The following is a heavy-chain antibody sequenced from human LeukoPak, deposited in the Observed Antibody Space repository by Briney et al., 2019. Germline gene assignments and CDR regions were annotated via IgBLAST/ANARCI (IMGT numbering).Heavy chain of an antibody. D-gene: IGHD3-3*01. J-gene: IGHJ6*02. Sequence: ASVKVSCKASGYTFTSYYMHWVRQAPGQGLEWMGIINPSGGSTSYAQKFQGRVTMTRDTSTSTAYMELSSLRSEDTAVYYCARGFLVPGLSYYYYYYGMDVWGQGTTVTVSS. CDR3: ARGFLVPGLSYYYYYYGMDV. CDR1: GYTFTSYY. CDR2: INPSGGST. V-gene: IGHV1-46*01.